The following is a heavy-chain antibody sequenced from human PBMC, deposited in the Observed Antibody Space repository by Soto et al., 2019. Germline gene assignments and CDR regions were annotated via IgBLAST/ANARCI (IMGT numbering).Heavy chain of an antibody. D-gene: IGHD2-15*01. J-gene: IGHJ6*02. CDR1: GGSVSSGSYY. V-gene: IGHV4-61*01. CDR3: ASVYCSGGSCAGYYYYGMDV. CDR2: IYYSGST. Sequence: SETLSLTCTVSGGSVSSGSYYWSWIRQPPGKGLEWIGYIYYSGSTNYNPSLKSRVTISVDTSKNQFSLKLSSVTAADTAVYYCASVYCSGGSCAGYYYYGMDVWGQGTTVTVSS.